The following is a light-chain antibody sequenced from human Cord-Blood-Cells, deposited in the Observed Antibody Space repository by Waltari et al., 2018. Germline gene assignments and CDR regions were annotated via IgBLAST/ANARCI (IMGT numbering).Light chain of an antibody. J-gene: IGKJ1*01. Sequence: DIQMTQSPSSLSASVGDRVTITCRASQSISSYLNWYQQKPGKAPNHLIYAASSLQSGVPSRFSGSGSGTDFTLTISSLQPEDFATYYCQQSYSTLWTFGQGTKVEIK. CDR1: QSISSY. CDR3: QQSYSTLWT. V-gene: IGKV1-39*01. CDR2: AAS.